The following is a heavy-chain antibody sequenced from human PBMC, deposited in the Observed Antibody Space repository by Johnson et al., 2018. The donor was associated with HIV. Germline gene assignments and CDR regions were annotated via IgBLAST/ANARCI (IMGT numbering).Heavy chain of an antibody. CDR3: AKDLGDAVGTTHDAFDI. Sequence: QVQLVESGGGVVQPGRSLRLSCAASAFTFSSYGMHWVRQAPGKGLAWVAVISFDGNNKYYTDSVKGRFTISRDNSRNTLYPQLNSLRAEDTAVYYCAKDLGDAVGTTHDAFDIWGQGTMVTVSS. CDR2: ISFDGNNK. J-gene: IGHJ3*02. V-gene: IGHV3-30*18. D-gene: IGHD1-26*01. CDR1: AFTFSSYG.